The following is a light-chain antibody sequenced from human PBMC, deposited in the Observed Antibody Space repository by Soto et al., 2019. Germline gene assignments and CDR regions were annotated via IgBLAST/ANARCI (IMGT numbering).Light chain of an antibody. CDR3: SSYSSTNTLYV. Sequence: QSALTQPPSASGSLGQSVTISCTGTSSDIGNYETVSWYQHHPGKAPQAVIYEVYNRPAGVSNRFSGSKSGNTASLTISGLQTGDEGDYYCSSYSSTNTLYVFGTGTKVPVL. CDR2: EVY. CDR1: SSDIGNYET. V-gene: IGLV2-18*02. J-gene: IGLJ1*01.